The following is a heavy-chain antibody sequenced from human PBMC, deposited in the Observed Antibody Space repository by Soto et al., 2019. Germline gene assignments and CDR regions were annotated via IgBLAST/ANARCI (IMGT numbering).Heavy chain of an antibody. J-gene: IGHJ5*02. CDR3: ARDGARSGYYGWFDP. CDR2: IYHSGST. V-gene: IGHV4-30-2*01. D-gene: IGHD3-22*01. CDR1: GGSISSGGYS. Sequence: QLQLQESGSGLVKPSQTLSLTCAVSGGSISSGGYSWSWIRQPPGKGLEWIGNIYHSGSTFYNPSLQSRVPISVDRSKNQFSLKLSSVTAADTAVYYCARDGARSGYYGWFDPWGQGTLVTVSS.